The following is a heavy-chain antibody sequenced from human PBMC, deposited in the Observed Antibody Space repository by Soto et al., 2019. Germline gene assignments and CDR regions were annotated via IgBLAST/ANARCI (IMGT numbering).Heavy chain of an antibody. V-gene: IGHV3-30*18. Sequence: GESLKISCAASGFTFSSYGMHWVRQAPGKGLEWVAVISYDGSNKYYADSVKGRFTISRENSKNTLYLQMNSLGAEETAVYYCAKDRGGETDYWGQGTLVTVSS. J-gene: IGHJ4*02. CDR2: ISYDGSNK. CDR1: GFTFSSYG. CDR3: AKDRGGETDY. D-gene: IGHD3-10*01.